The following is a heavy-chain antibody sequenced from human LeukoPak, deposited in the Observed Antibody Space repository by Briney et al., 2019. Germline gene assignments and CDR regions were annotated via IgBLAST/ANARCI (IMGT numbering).Heavy chain of an antibody. CDR3: GPNPDSLH. CDR2: ISWNSGSI. Sequence: PGRSLRLSCAGSGFIFNNYAMHWVRQPPGKGLEWVSGISWNSGSIDYADSVKGRFTISRGNAKNSLYLQMNSLRVEDTAFYTSGPNPDSLHWGQGALVTVSS. D-gene: IGHD1-14*01. V-gene: IGHV3-9*01. CDR1: GFIFNNYA. J-gene: IGHJ4*02.